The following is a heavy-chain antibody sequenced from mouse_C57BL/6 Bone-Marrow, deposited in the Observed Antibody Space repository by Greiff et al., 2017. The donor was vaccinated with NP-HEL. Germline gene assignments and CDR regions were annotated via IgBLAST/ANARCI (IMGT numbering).Heavy chain of an antibody. CDR2: IYPGSGST. J-gene: IGHJ4*01. Sequence: VQLQQPGAELVKPGASVKMSCKASGYTFTSYWITWVKQRPGQGLEWIGDIYPGSGSTNYNEKFKSKATLTVDTSSSTAYMQLSSLTSEDSAVYYCARDGMGYRYYAMDYWGQGTSVTVSS. CDR1: GYTFTSYW. V-gene: IGHV1-55*01. CDR3: ARDGMGYRYYAMDY. D-gene: IGHD2-1*01.